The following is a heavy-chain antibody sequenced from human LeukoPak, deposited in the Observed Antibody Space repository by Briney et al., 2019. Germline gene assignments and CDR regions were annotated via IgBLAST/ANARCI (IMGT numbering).Heavy chain of an antibody. Sequence: GGSLRLSCAVSGLTFSSSWMDWVRQAPGKGLEWVASINPEGSEKYSADSVKGRFTISRDNAKNSLYLQMDSLRAEDTAVYYCANQPPWFGELSYWGQGTLVTVSS. V-gene: IGHV3-7*03. CDR2: INPEGSEK. CDR1: GLTFSSSW. CDR3: ANQPPWFGELSY. J-gene: IGHJ4*02. D-gene: IGHD3-10*01.